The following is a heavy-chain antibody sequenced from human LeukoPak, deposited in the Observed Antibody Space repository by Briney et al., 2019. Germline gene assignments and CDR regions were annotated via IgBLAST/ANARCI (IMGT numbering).Heavy chain of an antibody. CDR3: ARGAYYYDSSGYYGHD. CDR2: IYYSGST. J-gene: IGHJ4*02. Sequence: SETLSLTCTVSGGSISSGDYYWSWIRQPPGKGLGWIGYIYYSGSTYYNPSLKSRVTISVDTSKNQFSLKLSSVTAADTAVYYCARGAYYYDSSGYYGHDWGQGTLVTVSS. CDR1: GGSISSGDYY. V-gene: IGHV4-30-4*01. D-gene: IGHD3-22*01.